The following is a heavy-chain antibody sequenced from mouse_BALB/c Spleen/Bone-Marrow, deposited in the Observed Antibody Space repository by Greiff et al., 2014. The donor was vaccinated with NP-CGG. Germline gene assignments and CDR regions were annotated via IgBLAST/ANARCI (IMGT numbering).Heavy chain of an antibody. CDR1: GFTFSSFG. CDR3: VRPYNYAMDY. V-gene: IGHV5-17*02. J-gene: IGHJ4*01. CDR2: INSGSSTI. Sequence: DVKLVESGGGLVQPGGSRKLSCAASGFTFSSFGMHWVRQAPEKGLEWVAYINSGSSTIYYADTVKGRFTISRDNPENTLFLQMTSLRSEDTAMYCCVRPYNYAMDYWGQGTSVTVSS. D-gene: IGHD2-10*01.